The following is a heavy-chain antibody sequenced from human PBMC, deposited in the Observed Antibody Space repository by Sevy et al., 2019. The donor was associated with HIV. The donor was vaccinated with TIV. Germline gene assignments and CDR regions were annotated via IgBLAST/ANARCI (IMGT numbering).Heavy chain of an antibody. CDR1: GFSFDRYG. CDR2: ILYEGINK. D-gene: IGHD3-10*01. J-gene: IGHJ4*02. Sequence: GGSLRLSCAASGFSFDRYGMHWVRQAPGKGLEWVAVILYEGINKDYGDSVRGRFTISRDNSKNTLYLQMNSLRVDDTAVYYCATGRDYGSGSYDYWGLGTLVTVSS. V-gene: IGHV3-33*01. CDR3: ATGRDYGSGSYDY.